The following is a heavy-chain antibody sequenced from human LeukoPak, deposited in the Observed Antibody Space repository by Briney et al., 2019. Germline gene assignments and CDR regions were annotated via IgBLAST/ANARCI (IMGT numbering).Heavy chain of an antibody. J-gene: IGHJ4*02. D-gene: IGHD3-22*01. CDR2: IYTSGST. Sequence: PSETLSLTCTVSGGSISSYYWSWLRQPAGKGREWIGRIYTSGSTNYNPSLKSRVTISVDKSKNQFSLKLSSVTAADTAVYYCARSGDYYDSSGYPYWGQGTLVTVSS. CDR3: ARSGDYYDSSGYPY. V-gene: IGHV4-4*07. CDR1: GGSISSYY.